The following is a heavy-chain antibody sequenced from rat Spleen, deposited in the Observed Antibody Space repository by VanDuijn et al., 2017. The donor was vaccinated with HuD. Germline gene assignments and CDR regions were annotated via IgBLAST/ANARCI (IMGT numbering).Heavy chain of an antibody. CDR1: GFTFSNYY. CDR2: ISTGGGNT. D-gene: IGHD1-12*03. V-gene: IGHV5-25*01. Sequence: EVQLVESGGGLVQPGRSTKLSCAASGFTFSNYYMAWVRQAPTKGLEWVASISTGGGNTNYRDSVKGRFTISRDDAKSTLYLHMDSLRSEDTATYYCAGGDYYAGYGYVMDAWGQGASVTVSS. J-gene: IGHJ4*01. CDR3: AGGDYYAGYGYVMDA.